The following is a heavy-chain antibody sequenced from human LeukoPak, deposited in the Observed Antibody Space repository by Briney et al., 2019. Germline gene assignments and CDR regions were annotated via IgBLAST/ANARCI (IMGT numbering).Heavy chain of an antibody. CDR2: IIPILGIA. J-gene: IGHJ5*02. D-gene: IGHD3-22*01. Sequence: SVKVSCKASEGSFSSYAISWVRQAPGQGLEWMGRIIPILGIANYAQKFQGRVTITADKSTSTAYMELSSLRSEDTAVYYCARDDSSGYIGENWFDPWGQGTLVTVSS. CDR3: ARDDSSGYIGENWFDP. CDR1: EGSFSSYA. V-gene: IGHV1-69*04.